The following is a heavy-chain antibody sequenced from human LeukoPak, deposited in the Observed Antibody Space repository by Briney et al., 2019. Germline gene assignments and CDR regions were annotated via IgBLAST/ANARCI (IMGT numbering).Heavy chain of an antibody. J-gene: IGHJ4*02. D-gene: IGHD1-1*01. CDR2: IGTAGDT. V-gene: IGHV3-13*01. Sequence: GGSLRLSCAASGFTFSDYDMHWVRQATGKGLEWGSAIGTAGDTYYTGSVKGRFTVSRENAKDSLYLQMNSLRAGDTAVYYCARVAKERVGGVYYFDYWGQGTLVTVSS. CDR3: ARVAKERVGGVYYFDY. CDR1: GFTFSDYD.